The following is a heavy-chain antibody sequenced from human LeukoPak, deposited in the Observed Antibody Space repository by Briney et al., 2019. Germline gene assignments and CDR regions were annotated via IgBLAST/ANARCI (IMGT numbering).Heavy chain of an antibody. CDR3: ARGWGITSYKTYNWFDP. V-gene: IGHV1-18*04. CDR1: GYTFTSYG. J-gene: IGHJ5*02. Sequence: ASVKASCKASGYTFTSYGISWVRQAPGQGLEWMGWISAYNGNTNYAQKLQGRVTMTTDTSTSTAYMELRSLRSDDTAVYYCARGWGITSYKTYNWFDPWGQGTLVTVSS. CDR2: ISAYNGNT. D-gene: IGHD2-2*01.